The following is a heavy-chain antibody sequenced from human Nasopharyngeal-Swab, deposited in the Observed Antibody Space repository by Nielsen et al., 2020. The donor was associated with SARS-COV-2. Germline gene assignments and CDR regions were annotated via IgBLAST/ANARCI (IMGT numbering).Heavy chain of an antibody. J-gene: IGHJ4*02. Sequence: GGSLRLSCAASGFTFTNYWMAWIRQAAGKGLEWVANTNQDGTERYYVDSVKGRSTISRDNGQSLLYLQMNSLRAEDTAIYFCVAAVSGTSRTYYDYWGQGSLVTVSS. V-gene: IGHV3-7*03. CDR2: TNQDGTER. D-gene: IGHD3-22*01. CDR3: VAAVSGTSRTYYDY. CDR1: GFTFTNYW.